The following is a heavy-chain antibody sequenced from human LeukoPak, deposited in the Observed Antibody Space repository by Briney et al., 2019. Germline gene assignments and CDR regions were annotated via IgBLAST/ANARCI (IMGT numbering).Heavy chain of an antibody. CDR1: GGFFSGYY. CDR2: INHSGST. CDR3: ARPMWVRAFDI. D-gene: IGHD1-26*01. Sequence: SETLSLNCAVYGGFFSGYYWSWIRQPPGKGLEWIGEINHSGSTNYNPSLKSRVTISVDTSKNPFSLKLSSVTAADTAVYYCARPMWVRAFDIWGQGTMVTVSS. V-gene: IGHV4-34*01. J-gene: IGHJ3*02.